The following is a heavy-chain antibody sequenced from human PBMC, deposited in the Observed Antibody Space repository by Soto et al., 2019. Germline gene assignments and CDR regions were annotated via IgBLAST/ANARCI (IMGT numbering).Heavy chain of an antibody. CDR1: GFTCSSYA. J-gene: IGHJ2*01. D-gene: IGHD6-19*01. CDR2: ISGSGGST. Sequence: GGSLRLSCAASGFTCSSYAMSWVRQAPGKGLEWVSAISGSGGSTYYADSVKGRFTISRDNSKNTLYLQMNSLRAEDTAVYYCANLPGSGWYGGDYWYFDLWGRGTLVTVSS. V-gene: IGHV3-23*01. CDR3: ANLPGSGWYGGDYWYFDL.